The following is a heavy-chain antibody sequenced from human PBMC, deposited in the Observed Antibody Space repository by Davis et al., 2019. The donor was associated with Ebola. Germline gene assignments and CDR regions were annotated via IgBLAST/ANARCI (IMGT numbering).Heavy chain of an antibody. CDR3: ARARRGDLTFDY. J-gene: IGHJ4*02. CDR2: IGTAGDT. D-gene: IGHD3-16*01. Sequence: GGSLRLSCAASGFTFSSYDMHWVRQATGKGLEWVSAIGTAGDTYYPGSVKGRFTISRENAENSLYLQMNSLRAGDTAVYYCARARRGDLTFDYWGQGTLVTVSS. CDR1: GFTFSSYD. V-gene: IGHV3-13*01.